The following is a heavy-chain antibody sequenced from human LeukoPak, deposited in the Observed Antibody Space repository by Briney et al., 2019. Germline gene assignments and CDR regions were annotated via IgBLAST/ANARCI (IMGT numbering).Heavy chain of an antibody. Sequence: GGSLRLSCAASGFTFSSYPMYWVRQAPGKGLEWVSALSDSGGDTYYADSVKGRFTISRDNAKNTLYLQMNSLRAEETAVYYCAKNPYEYYFDYWGQGTLVTVSS. CDR3: AKNPYEYYFDY. J-gene: IGHJ4*02. V-gene: IGHV3-23*01. D-gene: IGHD5-12*01. CDR1: GFTFSSYP. CDR2: LSDSGGDT.